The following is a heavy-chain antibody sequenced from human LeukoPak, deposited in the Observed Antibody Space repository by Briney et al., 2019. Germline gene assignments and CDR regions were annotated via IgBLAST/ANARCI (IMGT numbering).Heavy chain of an antibody. CDR3: ARDSRGYNWNYARVYYFDY. V-gene: IGHV1-69*13. J-gene: IGHJ4*02. Sequence: SVKVSCKASGGTFSSYAISWVRQAPGQGLEWMGGIIPIFGTANYAQKFQGRVTITADESTSTAYMELSSLRSEDTAVCYCARDSRGYNWNYARVYYFDYWGQGTLVTVSS. CDR2: IIPIFGTA. CDR1: GGTFSSYA. D-gene: IGHD1-7*01.